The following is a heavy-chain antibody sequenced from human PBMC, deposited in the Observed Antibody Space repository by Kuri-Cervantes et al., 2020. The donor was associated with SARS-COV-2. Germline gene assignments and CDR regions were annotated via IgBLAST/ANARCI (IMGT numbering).Heavy chain of an antibody. CDR1: GFKFSDHA. D-gene: IGHD6-25*01. CDR2: ISYDGSDK. CDR3: ARGAAAADYFFYGMDV. V-gene: IGHV3-30*03. Sequence: GSLRLSCEASGFKFSDHAKEWVRQGPGEGLEWVTLISYDGSDKYYADSVKGRFTISRDKSKSTLFLQRNSLRAEDAAKYYCARGAAAADYFFYGMDVGGRGTTFTAP. J-gene: IGHJ6*02.